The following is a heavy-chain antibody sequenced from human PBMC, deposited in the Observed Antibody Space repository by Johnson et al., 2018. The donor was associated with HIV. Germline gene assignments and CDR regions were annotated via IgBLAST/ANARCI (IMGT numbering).Heavy chain of an antibody. CDR3: AREGVEGAFDI. Sequence: QVQLVESGGGVVQPGRSLRLSCAASGFTFSSYAMHWVRQAPGKGLEWVSVIYSGGSTYYADSVKGRFTISRDNSKNTLYLQMNSLRAEDTAVYYCAREGVEGAFDIWGQGTMVTVSS. J-gene: IGHJ3*02. D-gene: IGHD2-15*01. CDR2: IYSGGST. CDR1: GFTFSSYA. V-gene: IGHV3-NL1*01.